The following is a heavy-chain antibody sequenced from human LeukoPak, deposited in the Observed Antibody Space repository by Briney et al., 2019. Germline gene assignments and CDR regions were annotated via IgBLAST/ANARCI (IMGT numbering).Heavy chain of an antibody. CDR1: GYSISSGYF. Sequence: SETLSLTCNVSGYSISSGYFWGWVRQAPGKGLEWIGSIYYSGSTYYNPSLKSRVTISVDTSKNQFSLKLSSVTAADTAVYYCARSYSSSSREGGFDPWGQGTLVTVSS. CDR2: IYYSGST. J-gene: IGHJ5*02. V-gene: IGHV4-38-2*02. CDR3: ARSYSSSSREGGFDP. D-gene: IGHD4-11*01.